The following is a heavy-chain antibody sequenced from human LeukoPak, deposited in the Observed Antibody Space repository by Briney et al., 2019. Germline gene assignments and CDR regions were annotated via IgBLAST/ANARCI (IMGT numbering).Heavy chain of an antibody. D-gene: IGHD5-18*01. CDR3: ARGDKAMVSYFDY. V-gene: IGHV3-23*01. CDR1: GSTFSSYA. J-gene: IGHJ4*02. CDR2: ISGSGGST. Sequence: GGSLRLSCAASGSTFSSYAMSWVRQAPGKGLEWVSAISGSGGSTYYADSVKGRFTISRDNSKNTLYLQMNSLRAEDTAVYYCARGDKAMVSYFDYWGQGTLVTVSS.